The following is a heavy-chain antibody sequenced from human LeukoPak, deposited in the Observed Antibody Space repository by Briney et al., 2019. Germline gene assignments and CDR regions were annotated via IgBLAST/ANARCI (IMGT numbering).Heavy chain of an antibody. CDR1: GFTFRNYA. CDR2: TSGSGGTT. D-gene: IGHD4-11*01. J-gene: IGHJ3*01. V-gene: IGHV3-23*01. Sequence: PGGSLRLSCVASGFTFRNYAMSWVRQAPGKGLEWVSGTSGSGGTTYYADSVKGRFTISRDNSKNTLYLQMNSLRAEDAAVYYCANEYSKGDVWGQGTVVTVSS. CDR3: ANEYSKGDV.